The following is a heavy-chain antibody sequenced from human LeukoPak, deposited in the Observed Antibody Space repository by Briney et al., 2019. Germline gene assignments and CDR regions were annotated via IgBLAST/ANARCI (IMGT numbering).Heavy chain of an antibody. CDR2: IYYSGST. V-gene: IGHV4-39*01. J-gene: IGHJ3*02. D-gene: IGHD6-13*01. Sequence: SETLSLTCTVSGGSISSSSYCWGWIRQPPGKGLEWIGSIYYSGSTYYNPSLKSRVTISVDTSKNQFSLKLSSVTAADTAVYYCARPLYSSSWEGAFDIWGQGTMVTVSS. CDR3: ARPLYSSSWEGAFDI. CDR1: GGSISSSSYC.